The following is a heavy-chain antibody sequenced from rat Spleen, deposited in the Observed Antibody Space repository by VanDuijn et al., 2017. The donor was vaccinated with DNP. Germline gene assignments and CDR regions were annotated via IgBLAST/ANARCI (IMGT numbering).Heavy chain of an antibody. J-gene: IGHJ1*01. V-gene: IGHV3-1*01. CDR3: ARGLNYGGYIYSWYFDF. CDR2: ISYSGTT. D-gene: IGHD1-11*01. CDR1: GSPITSNY. Sequence: EVQLQESGPGLVKPSQSLSLTCSVTGSPITSNYWGWIRKFPGNKMEWMAYISYSGTTGYNPSLKSRVSIARDTSKNQFFLQLNSVTAEDTATYYCARGLNYGGYIYSWYFDFWGPGTMVAVSS.